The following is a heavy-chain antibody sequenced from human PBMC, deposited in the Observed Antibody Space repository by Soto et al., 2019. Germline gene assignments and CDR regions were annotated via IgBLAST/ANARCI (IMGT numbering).Heavy chain of an antibody. J-gene: IGHJ4*02. CDR2: ISGSGGST. V-gene: IGHV3-23*01. CDR1: GFTFSSYA. CDR3: AKGSHYDILTAYHAFDF. Sequence: GGSLRLSCAASGFTFSSYAMSWVRQAPGKGLEWVSAISGSGGSTYYADSVKGRFTISRDNSQNTVHLQMSRLRAEDTATYYCAKGSHYDILTAYHAFDFWGQGTLVTVSS. D-gene: IGHD3-9*01.